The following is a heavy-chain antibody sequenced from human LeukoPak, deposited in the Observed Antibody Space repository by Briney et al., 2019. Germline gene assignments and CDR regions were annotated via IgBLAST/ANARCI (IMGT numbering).Heavy chain of an antibody. CDR1: GFTFSSYA. D-gene: IGHD6-6*01. V-gene: IGHV3-30-3*01. CDR2: ISYDGSNK. Sequence: GGSLRLSCAASGFTFSSYAMHWVRQAPGKGLEWVAVISYDGSNKYYADSVKGRFTISRDNSKNTLYLQMNSLRAEDTAVYYCARDSPYSSPSYFDYWGQGTLVTVSS. CDR3: ARDSPYSSPSYFDY. J-gene: IGHJ4*02.